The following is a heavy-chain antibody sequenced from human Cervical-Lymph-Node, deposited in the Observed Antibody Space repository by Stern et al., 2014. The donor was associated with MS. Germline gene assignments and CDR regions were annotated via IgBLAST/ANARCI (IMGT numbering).Heavy chain of an antibody. CDR1: GFSFSDYG. Sequence: QVKLVESGGGVVQPGGSLRLSCAASGFSFSDYGMHWVRPAPGKGLEWESVISYYGSNTYYADSVRGRFTFSRDNSKNTLYLQMTSLRVEDTALYYGVKGAQSSGYSLADWGQGTRVTVSS. CDR2: ISYYGSNT. CDR3: VKGAQSSGYSLAD. J-gene: IGHJ4*02. D-gene: IGHD3-22*01. V-gene: IGHV3-30*18.